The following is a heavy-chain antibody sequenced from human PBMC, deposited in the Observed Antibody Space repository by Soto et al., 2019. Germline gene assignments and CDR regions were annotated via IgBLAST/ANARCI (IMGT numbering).Heavy chain of an antibody. D-gene: IGHD3-16*01. J-gene: IGHJ4*02. CDR2: IKSKTDGGTT. V-gene: IGHV3-15*01. CDR3: TTQDGRDYVSLCFDC. Sequence: EVQLVESGGGLVKPGGSLRLSCAASGFTFSNAWMSWVRQAPGKGLEWVGRIKSKTDGGTTDYAAPVKGRFTISRDDSKNTRYLQMNCLKTEDTAVYYCTTQDGRDYVSLCFDCWCQGTLVTVSS. CDR1: GFTFSNAW.